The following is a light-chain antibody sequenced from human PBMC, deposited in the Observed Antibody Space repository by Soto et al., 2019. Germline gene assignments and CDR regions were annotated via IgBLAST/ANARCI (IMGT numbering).Light chain of an antibody. CDR1: QSVSSN. V-gene: IGKV3-15*01. CDR3: QHYNKWPPYT. J-gene: IGKJ2*01. CDR2: GAS. Sequence: EIVMTQSPDNLSVSPGERATLSCRASQSVSSNLAWYQQKPGQGPRLLIYGASTRATSIPARFSGSGSVTAFTLTINSLQSEDFSVYYWQHYNKWPPYTFGQWTKLEIK.